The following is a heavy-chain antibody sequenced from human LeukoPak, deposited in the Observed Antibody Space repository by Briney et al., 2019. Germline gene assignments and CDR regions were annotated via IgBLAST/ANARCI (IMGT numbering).Heavy chain of an antibody. CDR2: ISSTSSNI. J-gene: IGHJ3*02. CDR1: RFIFSNYA. CDR3: ARGGYRGWSDGFDI. D-gene: IGHD5-12*01. V-gene: IGHV3-21*01. Sequence: PGGSLRLSCVVSRFIFSNYAMNWVRQAPGKGLEWVSSISSTSSNIYYADSVKGRFTISRDNAKNSLYLQMNSLRAEDTAVYYCARGGYRGWSDGFDIWGQGTMVTVSS.